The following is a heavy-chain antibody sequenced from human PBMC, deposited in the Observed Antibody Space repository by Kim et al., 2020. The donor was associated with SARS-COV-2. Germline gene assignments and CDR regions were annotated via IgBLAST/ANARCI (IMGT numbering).Heavy chain of an antibody. J-gene: IGHJ6*02. Sequence: GGSLRLSCAASGFTFSSYDMHWVRQATGKGLEWVSAIGTAGDTYYPGSVKGRFTISRENAKNSLYLQMNSRRAGDTAVYYCARNNYGSGSYWSYYGMDVWGQGTTVTVSS. CDR1: GFTFSSYD. CDR2: IGTAGDT. V-gene: IGHV3-13*04. CDR3: ARNNYGSGSYWSYYGMDV. D-gene: IGHD3-10*01.